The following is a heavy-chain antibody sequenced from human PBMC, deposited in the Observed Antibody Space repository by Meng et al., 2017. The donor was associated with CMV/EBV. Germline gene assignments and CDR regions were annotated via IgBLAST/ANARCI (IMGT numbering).Heavy chain of an antibody. CDR3: TRQVDSGSWYYYYYGMDV. D-gene: IGHD6-6*01. Sequence: GESLKISCAASGFTFSSYAMHWVRQASGKGLEWVGRIRSKANSYATAYAASVKGRFTISRDDSKNTAYLQMNSLKTEDTAVYYCTRQVDSGSWYYYYYGMDVWGQGTTVTVSS. V-gene: IGHV3-73*01. CDR1: GFTFSSYA. CDR2: IRSKANSYAT. J-gene: IGHJ6*02.